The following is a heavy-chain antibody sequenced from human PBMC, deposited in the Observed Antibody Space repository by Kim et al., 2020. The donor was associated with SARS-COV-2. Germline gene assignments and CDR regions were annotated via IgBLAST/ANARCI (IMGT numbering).Heavy chain of an antibody. CDR2: IRSKAYGGTT. CDR1: GFTFGDYA. Sequence: GGSLRLSCTASGFTFGDYAMSWFRQAPGIGLERVGFIRSKAYGGTTEYAASVKGRFTISRDDSRSIAYLQMNNLKTEDTAVYYCTIGVKAVVFYYYYFMDVWGQRTTVTVSS. D-gene: IGHD3-22*01. V-gene: IGHV3-49*03. CDR3: TIGVKAVVFYYYYFMDV. J-gene: IGHJ6*02.